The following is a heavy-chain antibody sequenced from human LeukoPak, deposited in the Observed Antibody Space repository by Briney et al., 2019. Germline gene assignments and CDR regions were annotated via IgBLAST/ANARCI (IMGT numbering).Heavy chain of an antibody. D-gene: IGHD1-26*01. CDR2: ITRDGATT. CDR3: GKDLAGSYLLDY. V-gene: IGHV3-43*01. J-gene: IGHJ4*02. Sequence: GGSLRLSCVASGCAFNEYNMHWVRQAPGKGLEWVALITRDGATTYYADSVKGRFTITRDNSKNSLYLQMNILSTEDTVWYYCGKDLAGSYLLDYWGQGTLVTVSS. CDR1: GCAFNEYN.